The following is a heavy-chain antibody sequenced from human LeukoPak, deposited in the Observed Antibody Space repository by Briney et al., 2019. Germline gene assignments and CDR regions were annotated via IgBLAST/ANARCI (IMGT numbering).Heavy chain of an antibody. V-gene: IGHV4-39*07. Sequence: SETLSLTCTVSGGSISSSSYYWGWIRQPPGKGLEWIGSIYYSGSTYYNPSLKSRVTISVGTSKNQFSLKLSSVTAADTAVYYCARDRAAAAGPFDYWGQGTLVTVSS. CDR1: GGSISSSSYY. CDR3: ARDRAAAAGPFDY. J-gene: IGHJ4*02. CDR2: IYYSGST. D-gene: IGHD6-13*01.